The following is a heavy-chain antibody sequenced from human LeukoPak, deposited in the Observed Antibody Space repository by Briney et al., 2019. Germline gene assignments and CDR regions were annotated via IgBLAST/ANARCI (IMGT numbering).Heavy chain of an antibody. CDR1: GYTFTSYY. CDR3: ARLGEWLLEDY. J-gene: IGHJ4*02. V-gene: IGHV1-46*01. D-gene: IGHD6-19*01. Sequence: ASVKVSCKASGYTFTSYYMHWVRQAPGQGLEWMGIINPGGGSTSYAQKFQGRVTMTRDTSTSTVYMELSSLRSEDTAVYYCARLGEWLLEDYWGQGTLVTVSS. CDR2: INPGGGST.